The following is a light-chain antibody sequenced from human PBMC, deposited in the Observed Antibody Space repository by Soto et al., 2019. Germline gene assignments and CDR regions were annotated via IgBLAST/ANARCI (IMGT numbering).Light chain of an antibody. V-gene: IGLV2-11*01. CDR3: CSYAVSNFFV. Sequence: QSALTQPRSVSGSPGQSVTISCTGTSSDVGAYDYVSWYQQHPGEAPKLILYDVTKRPSGVPARFAGSKSGSTASLTISGLQAEDEADYHCCSYAVSNFFVFGTGTKVTVL. CDR1: SSDVGAYDY. J-gene: IGLJ1*01. CDR2: DVT.